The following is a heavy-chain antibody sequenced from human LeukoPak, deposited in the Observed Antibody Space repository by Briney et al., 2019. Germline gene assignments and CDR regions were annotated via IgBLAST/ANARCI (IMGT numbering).Heavy chain of an antibody. CDR1: GGSISSGSYY. CDR3: AREATIMGATLNFDY. Sequence: PSETLSLTCTVSGGSISSGSYYWSWIRQPAGKGLEWIGRIYTSGSTNYNPSLKSRVTISVDTSKNQFSLKLSSVTAADTAVYYCAREATIMGATLNFDYWGQGTLVTVSS. CDR2: IYTSGST. V-gene: IGHV4-61*02. D-gene: IGHD1-26*01. J-gene: IGHJ4*02.